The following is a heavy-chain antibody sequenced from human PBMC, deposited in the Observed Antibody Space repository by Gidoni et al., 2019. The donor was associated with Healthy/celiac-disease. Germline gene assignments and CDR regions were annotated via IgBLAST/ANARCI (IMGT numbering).Heavy chain of an antibody. V-gene: IGHV4-4*07. CDR3: AGEMVRGVIGAYYYDGMDV. CDR1: GGSLSRYY. J-gene: IGHJ6*02. D-gene: IGHD3-10*01. CDR2: IYTSGST. Sequence: QVQLQASGPGLAKPSETLSLTCTVSGGSLSRYYWSWIRQPAGKGLEWIGRIYTSGSTNYNPSLKSRVTMSVDTSKNQFSLKLSSVTAADTAVYYCAGEMVRGVIGAYYYDGMDVWGQGTTVTVSS.